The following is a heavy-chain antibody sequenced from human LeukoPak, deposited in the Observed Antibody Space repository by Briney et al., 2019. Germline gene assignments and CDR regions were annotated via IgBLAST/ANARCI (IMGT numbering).Heavy chain of an antibody. CDR2: IKSKTDGGTT. Sequence: WIRQPPGKGLEWVGRIKSKTDGGTTDYAAPVKGRFTISRDDSKNTLYLQMNSLETEDTAVYYCTTDSYGSGSSGYYYYYYMDVWGKGTTVTVSS. J-gene: IGHJ6*03. CDR3: TTDSYGSGSSGYYYYYYMDV. V-gene: IGHV3-15*01. D-gene: IGHD3-10*01.